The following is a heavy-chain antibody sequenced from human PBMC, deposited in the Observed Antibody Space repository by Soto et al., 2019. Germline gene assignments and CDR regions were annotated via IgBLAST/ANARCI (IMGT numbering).Heavy chain of an antibody. D-gene: IGHD2-21*02. CDR3: ARIEVQGGDSTTYYYYGMDV. CDR2: IYYSGST. Sequence: PSETLSLTCTVSGGSISSGGYYWSWIRQHPGKGLEWIGYIYYSGSTYYNPSLKSRVTISVDTSKNQFSLKLSSVTAADTAVYYCARIEVQGGDSTTYYYYGMDVWGQGTTVTVSS. CDR1: GGSISSGGYY. J-gene: IGHJ6*02. V-gene: IGHV4-31*03.